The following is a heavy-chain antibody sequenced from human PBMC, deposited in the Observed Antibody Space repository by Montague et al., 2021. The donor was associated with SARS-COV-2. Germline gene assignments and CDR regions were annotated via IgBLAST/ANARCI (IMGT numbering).Heavy chain of an antibody. J-gene: IGHJ4*02. CDR1: RFTFSSYA. CDR3: ASDPDDYDSSGPFDY. D-gene: IGHD3-22*01. CDR2: IPYDGNNK. V-gene: IGHV3-30*04. Sequence: SLRLSCAASRFTFSSYAMHWVRQAPGKGLEWVAVIPYDGNNKYYADSVKGRFTISRDNSKNTLYLQMNSLRADDSAVYYCASDPDDYDSSGPFDYWGQGTLVTVSS.